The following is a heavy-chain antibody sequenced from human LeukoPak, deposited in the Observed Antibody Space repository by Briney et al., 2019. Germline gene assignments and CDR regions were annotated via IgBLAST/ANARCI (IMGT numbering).Heavy chain of an antibody. V-gene: IGHV4-4*07. Sequence: SETLSLTCAVYGGSFSGYYWSWIRQPAGKGLEWIGRIYTSGSTNYNPSLKSRVTMSVDTSKNQFSLELSSVTAADTAVYYCARDSESGSYNWFDPWGQGTLVTVSS. D-gene: IGHD1-26*01. CDR2: IYTSGST. CDR3: ARDSESGSYNWFDP. CDR1: GGSFSGYY. J-gene: IGHJ5*02.